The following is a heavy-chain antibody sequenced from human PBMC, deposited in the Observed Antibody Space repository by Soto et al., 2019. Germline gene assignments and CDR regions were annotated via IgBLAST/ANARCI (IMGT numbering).Heavy chain of an antibody. CDR1: GYSFTSYW. CDR3: ARPYCSSTSCYYGMDV. D-gene: IGHD2-2*01. Sequence: PGESLKISCKGSGYSFTSYWIGWVRQMPGKGLEWMGIIYPGDSDTRYSPSFQGQVTISADKSISTAYLQWSSLKASDTAMYYCARPYCSSTSCYYGMDVWGQGTTVTVSS. V-gene: IGHV5-51*01. J-gene: IGHJ6*02. CDR2: IYPGDSDT.